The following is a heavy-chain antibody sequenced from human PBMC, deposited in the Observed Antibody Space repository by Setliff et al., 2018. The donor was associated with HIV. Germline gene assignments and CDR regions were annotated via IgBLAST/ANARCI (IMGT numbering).Heavy chain of an antibody. J-gene: IGHJ5*02. CDR3: ARDET. Sequence: PGGSLRLSCAASGFTFSNYWMSWVRQAPGKGLEWVAKMNQDGSERYYVDFVKGRFTISRDNAKNSLYLQMNSLRVEDTAVYYCARDETWGQGTLVTVSS. V-gene: IGHV3-7*01. CDR2: MNQDGSER. CDR1: GFTFSNYW.